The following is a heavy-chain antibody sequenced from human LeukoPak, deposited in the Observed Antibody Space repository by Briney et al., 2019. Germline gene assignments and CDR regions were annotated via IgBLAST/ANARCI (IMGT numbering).Heavy chain of an antibody. V-gene: IGHV3-23*01. J-gene: IGHJ4*02. CDR2: ISGSGTTT. D-gene: IGHD2-2*01. Sequence: GGSLRLSCAASGFTFRNYAMTWVRQTPGKGLELVSVISGSGTTTYYADSVKGRFTISRDNSNNTLYLQMNSLRAEDTALCYCAGRGSTSGSSPLDYWGQGNLVTVSS. CDR3: AGRGSTSGSSPLDY. CDR1: GFTFRNYA.